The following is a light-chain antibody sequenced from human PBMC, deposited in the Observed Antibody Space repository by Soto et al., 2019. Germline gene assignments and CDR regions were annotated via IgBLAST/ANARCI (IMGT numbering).Light chain of an antibody. CDR2: STN. CDR1: SGSVSTSYH. CDR3: VLYMGSGIGV. V-gene: IGLV8-61*01. Sequence: QTVVTQEPSFSVSPGETVTLTCGLSSGSVSTSYHPSWYQQTPGQAPRTLIYSTNTRSSGVPDRFSGSILGNKAALTITGDQADDESYYCCVLYMGSGIGVFGGGTKLTVL. J-gene: IGLJ3*02.